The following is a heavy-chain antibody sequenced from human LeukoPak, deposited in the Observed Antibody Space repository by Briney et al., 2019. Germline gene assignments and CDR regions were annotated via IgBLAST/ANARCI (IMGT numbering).Heavy chain of an antibody. J-gene: IGHJ6*03. CDR3: ARYYYDSSGYPYYYYYMDV. V-gene: IGHV3-53*01. D-gene: IGHD3-22*01. CDR2: IYSGGST. CDR1: GFTVSSNY. Sequence: PGGSLRLSCAASGFTVSSNYMSWVRQAPGKGLEWVSVIYSGGSTHYADSVKGRFTISRDNSKNTLYLQMNSLRAEDTAVYYCARYYYDSSGYPYYYYYMDVWGKGTTVTISS.